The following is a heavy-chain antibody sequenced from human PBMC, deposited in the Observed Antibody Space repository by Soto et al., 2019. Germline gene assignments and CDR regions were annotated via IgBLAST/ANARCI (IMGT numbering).Heavy chain of an antibody. J-gene: IGHJ3*01. Sequence: QVKVLQSGAEVKRPGDAVKVPCRASGYTFTSNAMHWVRQAPGQGLEWMGWINPGTGNTKSSQKFQGRITMSRDTSASTASMELTGLTVEDTAVDYRARDLNWAFDVGGQGTVVTVSS. D-gene: IGHD3-16*01. CDR3: ARDLNWAFDV. CDR1: GYTFTSNA. CDR2: INPGTGNT. V-gene: IGHV1-3*01.